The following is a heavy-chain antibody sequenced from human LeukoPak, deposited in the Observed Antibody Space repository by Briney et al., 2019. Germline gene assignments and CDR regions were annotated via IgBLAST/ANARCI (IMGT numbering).Heavy chain of an antibody. CDR1: GFTFSSYE. CDR3: ARDSSGWYRFEY. D-gene: IGHD6-19*01. V-gene: IGHV3-48*03. J-gene: IGHJ4*02. Sequence: GGSLGLSCAASGFTFSSYEMNWVRQAPGKGLEWVSYISSSGSTIYYADSVKGRFTISRDNAKNSLYLQMNSLRAEDTAVYYCARDSSGWYRFEYWGQGTLVTVSS. CDR2: ISSSGSTI.